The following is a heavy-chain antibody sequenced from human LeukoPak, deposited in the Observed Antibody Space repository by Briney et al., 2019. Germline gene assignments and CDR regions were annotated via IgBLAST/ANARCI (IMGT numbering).Heavy chain of an antibody. CDR1: GFTFSSYD. Sequence: PGGSLRLSCATSGFTFSSYDMHWVRQATGKGLDWVSAIDIAGDTYYPGSVKGRFTISRENAKNSLYLQMNSLRAEDTAVYYCERRQGRRGIVGPTILKGAFDIWGQGTKVTVSS. J-gene: IGHJ3*02. V-gene: IGHV3-13*01. D-gene: IGHD1-26*01. CDR2: IDIAGDT. CDR3: ERRQGRRGIVGPTILKGAFDI.